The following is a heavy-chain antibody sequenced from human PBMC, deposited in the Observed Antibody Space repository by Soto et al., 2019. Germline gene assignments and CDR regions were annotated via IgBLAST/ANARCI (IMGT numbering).Heavy chain of an antibody. Sequence: EVQLVESGGGLVQPGGSLKLSCAASGFTFSGSAMHWVRQASGKGLEWVGRIRSKANSYATAYAASVKGRFTISRDDTKNTAYLQMNSLKTEDTAVYYCTSYGDYLSVYWGQGTLVTVSS. D-gene: IGHD4-17*01. CDR3: TSYGDYLSVY. CDR1: GFTFSGSA. CDR2: IRSKANSYAT. J-gene: IGHJ4*02. V-gene: IGHV3-73*01.